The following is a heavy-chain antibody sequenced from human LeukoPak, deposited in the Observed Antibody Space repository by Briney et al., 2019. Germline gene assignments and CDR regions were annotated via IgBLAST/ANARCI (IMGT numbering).Heavy chain of an antibody. CDR3: TRGDSSSKIDY. Sequence: GGSLRLSCAAPGFTFNSCWMSWVRQAPGKGLEWMANINEDGSAKYYVDSVKGRFTISRDNAKNSLYLQMNSLRVEDTALYYCTRGDSSSKIDYWGQGIVVIVSS. V-gene: IGHV3-7*01. CDR1: GFTFNSCW. CDR2: INEDGSAK. J-gene: IGHJ4*02. D-gene: IGHD6-6*01.